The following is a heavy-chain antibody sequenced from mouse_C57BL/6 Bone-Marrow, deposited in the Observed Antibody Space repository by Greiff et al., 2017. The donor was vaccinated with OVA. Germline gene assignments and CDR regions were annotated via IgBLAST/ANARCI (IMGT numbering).Heavy chain of an antibody. Sequence: QVQLKESGPGLVQPSQSLSITCTVSGFSLTSYGVHWVRQSPGKGLEWLGVIWRGGSTDYNAAFMSRLSITKDNSKSQVFFIMNSLQADDTAIYYGAKRGEWVLRAMDYWGQGTSVTVSS. CDR1: GFSLTSYG. V-gene: IGHV2-5*01. CDR2: IWRGGST. CDR3: AKRGEWVLRAMDY. D-gene: IGHD2-3*01. J-gene: IGHJ4*01.